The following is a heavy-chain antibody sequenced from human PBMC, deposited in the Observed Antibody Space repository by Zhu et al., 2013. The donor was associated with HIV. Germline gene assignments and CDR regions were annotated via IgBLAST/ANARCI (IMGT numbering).Heavy chain of an antibody. D-gene: IGHD6-13*01. CDR1: GGSFSGCY. V-gene: IGHV4-34*01. Sequence: QVQLQQWGAGLLKPSETLSLTCAVYGGSFSGCYWSWIRQPPGKGLEWIGEINHSGSTNYNPSLKSRVTISVDTSKNQFSLKLSSVTAADTAVYYCARGPFRGYSSSWYRGGYFDYWGQGTLVTVSS. CDR3: ARGPFRGYSSSWYRGGYFDY. CDR2: INHSGST. J-gene: IGHJ4*02.